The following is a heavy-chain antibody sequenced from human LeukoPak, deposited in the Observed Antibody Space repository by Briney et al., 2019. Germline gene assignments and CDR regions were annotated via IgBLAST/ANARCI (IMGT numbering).Heavy chain of an antibody. CDR1: GFTFSSYA. CDR3: AKLREYSSSWYHYYYYYYMDV. J-gene: IGHJ6*03. CDR2: ISGSGGST. Sequence: GGSLRISCAASGFTFSSYAMSWVRQAPGKGLEWVSAISGSGGSTYYADSVKGRFTISRDNSKNTLYLQMNSLRAEDTAVYYCAKLREYSSSWYHYYYYYYMDVWGKGTTVTVSS. V-gene: IGHV3-23*01. D-gene: IGHD6-13*01.